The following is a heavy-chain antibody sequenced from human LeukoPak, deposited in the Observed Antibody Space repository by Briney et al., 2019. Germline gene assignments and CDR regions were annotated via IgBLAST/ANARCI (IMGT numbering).Heavy chain of an antibody. J-gene: IGHJ4*02. D-gene: IGHD3-10*01. CDR2: IYYSGST. V-gene: IGHV4-39*01. CDR3: ARLKEGIDY. Sequence: SETLSLTCTVSGGSVSSSSYYWGWIRQPPGKGLEWIGSIYYSGSTYYNPSLKSRVTISVDTSKNQFSLKLSSVTAADTTVYYCARLKEGIDYWGQGTLVTVSS. CDR1: GGSVSSSSYY.